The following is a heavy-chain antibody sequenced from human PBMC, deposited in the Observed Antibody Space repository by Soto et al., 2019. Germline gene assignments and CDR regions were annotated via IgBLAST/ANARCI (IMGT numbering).Heavy chain of an antibody. CDR3: ARTRSFTLGFYYDGMDV. CDR2: IYPGDSDI. V-gene: IGHV5-51*01. D-gene: IGHD6-6*01. Sequence: GESLKISCQGSGYSFASYWIGWVRQMPGKDLEWMGIIYPGDSDIRYSPSFQGQVTISADKSLRTAYLQWTSLKDSDTALYYCARTRSFTLGFYYDGMDVWGQGTTVTVSS. J-gene: IGHJ6*02. CDR1: GYSFASYW.